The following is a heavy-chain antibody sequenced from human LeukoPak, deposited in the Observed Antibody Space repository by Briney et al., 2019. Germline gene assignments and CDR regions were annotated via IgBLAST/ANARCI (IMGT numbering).Heavy chain of an antibody. V-gene: IGHV7-4-1*02. J-gene: IGHJ6*02. CDR3: ARDSSPLLLWFGELPVHGMDV. CDR2: INTNTGNP. D-gene: IGHD3-10*01. CDR1: GYTFTSYA. Sequence: GASVKVSCKASGYTFTSYAMNWVRQAPGQGPEWMGWINTNTGNPTYAQGFTGRFVFSLDTSVSTAYLQISSLKAEDTAVYYCARDSSPLLLWFGELPVHGMDVWGQGTTVTVSS.